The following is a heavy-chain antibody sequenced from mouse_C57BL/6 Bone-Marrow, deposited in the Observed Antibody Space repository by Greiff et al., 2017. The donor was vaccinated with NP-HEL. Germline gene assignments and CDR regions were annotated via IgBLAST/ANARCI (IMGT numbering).Heavy chain of an antibody. V-gene: IGHV14-4*01. CDR3: TAITTVVATGDY. D-gene: IGHD1-1*01. J-gene: IGHJ2*01. CDR2: IDPENGDT. CDR1: GFNIKDDY. Sequence: EVQLQQSGAELVRPGASVKLSCTASGFNIKDDYMHWVKQRPEQGLEWIGWIDPENGDTEYASQFQGTATITADTSSNTAYLQLSSLTSEDTAVYYCTAITTVVATGDYWGQGTTLTVSS.